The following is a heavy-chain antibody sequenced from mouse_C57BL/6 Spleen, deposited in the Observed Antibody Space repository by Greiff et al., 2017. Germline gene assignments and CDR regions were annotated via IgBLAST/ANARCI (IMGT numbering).Heavy chain of an antibody. J-gene: IGHJ4*01. CDR2: ITPSTVYP. Sequence: VQLQQSGAELAKPGASVTLSCQASAFTFTSYWMHWVKQRPGQGLEWIGYITPSTVYPTSTQKFTDKATLTADKSSSTDYMQLSSLTEENSAVYYCASGSYVTPAGDYAMDYWGQGTSVTVSS. CDR1: AFTFTSYW. V-gene: IGHV1-7*01. CDR3: ASGSYVTPAGDYAMDY. D-gene: IGHD1-2*01.